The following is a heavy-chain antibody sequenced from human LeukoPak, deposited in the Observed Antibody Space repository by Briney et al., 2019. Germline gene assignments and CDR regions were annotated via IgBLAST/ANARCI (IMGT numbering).Heavy chain of an antibody. D-gene: IGHD1-1*01. Sequence: GGSLRLSCAASGFTFSSYEMNWVRQAPGKGLEWVSYISSSGSTIYYADSVKGRFTISRDNAKNSLYLQMNSLRAEDTAVYYCARVPIGWNGRGDYWGQGTLVTVPS. CDR3: ARVPIGWNGRGDY. CDR1: GFTFSSYE. J-gene: IGHJ4*02. CDR2: ISSSGSTI. V-gene: IGHV3-48*03.